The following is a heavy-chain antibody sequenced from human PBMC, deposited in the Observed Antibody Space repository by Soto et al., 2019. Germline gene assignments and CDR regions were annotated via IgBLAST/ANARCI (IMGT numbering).Heavy chain of an antibody. V-gene: IGHV1-3*01. CDR1: GYTFTSYA. CDR3: ARDKYQEYYDMLTGYHY. CDR2: INAGNGNT. J-gene: IGHJ4*02. Sequence: QVQLVQSGAEVKKPGASVKVSCKASGYTFTSYAMHWVRQAPGQRLEWMGWINAGNGNTKYSQKFQGRVTITRDTSASTAYMELSSLRSEDTAVYYCARDKYQEYYDMLTGYHYWGQGTLVTVSS. D-gene: IGHD3-9*01.